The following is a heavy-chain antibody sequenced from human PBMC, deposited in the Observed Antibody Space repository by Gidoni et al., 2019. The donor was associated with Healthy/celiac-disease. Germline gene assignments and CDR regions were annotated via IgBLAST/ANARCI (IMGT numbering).Heavy chain of an antibody. Sequence: QVQLQESGLGLGKPSGTLSLSCSVPCGTISSSNWWSWVRHPPGKGMEWVGEIYQSGSTNYTPSLKSRVTISVDKSKNQFSLKLSSVTAADTAVYYCARAGAILHWFDPWGQGTLVTVSS. J-gene: IGHJ5*02. CDR2: IYQSGST. CDR3: ARAGAILHWFDP. V-gene: IGHV4-4*02. CDR1: CGTISSSNW. D-gene: IGHD7-27*01.